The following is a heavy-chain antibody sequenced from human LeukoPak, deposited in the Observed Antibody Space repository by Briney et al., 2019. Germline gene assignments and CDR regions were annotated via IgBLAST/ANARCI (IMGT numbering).Heavy chain of an antibody. D-gene: IGHD3-3*01. CDR1: GYTFTSYD. V-gene: IGHV1-8*01. Sequence: ASVKVSCKASGYTFTSYDINWVRQATGQGLEWMGWMNPNSGNTGYAQKFQGRVTMTRNTSISTAYMELSSLRSEDTAVYYCAIPYSSYDFWSGYYTPGGYYYYGMDVWGQGTTVTVSS. CDR3: AIPYSSYDFWSGYYTPGGYYYYGMDV. CDR2: MNPNSGNT. J-gene: IGHJ6*02.